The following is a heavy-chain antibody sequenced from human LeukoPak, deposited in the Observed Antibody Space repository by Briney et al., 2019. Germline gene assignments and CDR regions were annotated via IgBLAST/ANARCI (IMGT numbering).Heavy chain of an antibody. CDR2: INQSGST. CDR3: ARSEGRYYDFWSGYSGDANWFDP. CDR1: GGSFSAHY. J-gene: IGHJ5*02. Sequence: SETLSLTCAVYGGSFSAHYWTWIRQPPGEALEWIGEINQSGSTNYNPSLKSRVSMSIDTFKKQFSLKLSSVTTADSAVYYCARSEGRYYDFWSGYSGDANWFDPWGQGNLVTVSS. D-gene: IGHD3-3*01. V-gene: IGHV4-34*01.